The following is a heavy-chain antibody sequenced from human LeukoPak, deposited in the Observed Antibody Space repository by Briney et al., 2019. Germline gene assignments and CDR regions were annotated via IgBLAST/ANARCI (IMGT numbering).Heavy chain of an antibody. CDR1: GFTFSDYY. D-gene: IGHD2-15*01. J-gene: IGHJ3*02. CDR2: ISSSGSTI. Sequence: PGGSLRLSCAASGFTFSDYYMSWIRQAPGKGLEWVSYISSSGSTIYYADSVKGRFTISRDNSKNTLYLQMNSLRAEDTAVYYCASGGYCSGGSCYSVAFDIWGQGTMVTVSS. CDR3: ASGGYCSGGSCYSVAFDI. V-gene: IGHV3-11*04.